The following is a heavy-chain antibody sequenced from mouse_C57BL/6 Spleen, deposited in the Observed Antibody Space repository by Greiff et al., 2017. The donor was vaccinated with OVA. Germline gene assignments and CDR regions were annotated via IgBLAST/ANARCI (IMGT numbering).Heavy chain of an antibody. CDR3: ARDTYYYGSSDYAMDY. D-gene: IGHD1-1*01. CDR1: GFTFSDYY. CDR2: INYDGSST. J-gene: IGHJ4*01. Sequence: EVQGVASEGGLVQPGSSMKLSCTASGFTFSDYYMAWVRQVPEKGLEWVANINYDGSSTYYLASLKSRFILSRDNAKNILYLQMRSLKSEDTATYYCARDTYYYGSSDYAMDYWGQGTSVTVSS. V-gene: IGHV5-16*01.